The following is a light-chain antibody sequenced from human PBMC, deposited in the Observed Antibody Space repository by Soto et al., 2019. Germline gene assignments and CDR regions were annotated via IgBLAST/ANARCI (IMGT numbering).Light chain of an antibody. CDR1: QSISRS. V-gene: IGKV1-39*01. J-gene: IGKJ3*01. CDR2: ATS. Sequence: DIQMIQSPSSLSASVGDRVTITCRANQSISRSLNWYQQKPGKAPKVLIYATSYLQSGVPSRFSGSGSGTDFTLTISSLQPQDFATYYCQQSSTTPFTFGPGTKVDIK. CDR3: QQSSTTPFT.